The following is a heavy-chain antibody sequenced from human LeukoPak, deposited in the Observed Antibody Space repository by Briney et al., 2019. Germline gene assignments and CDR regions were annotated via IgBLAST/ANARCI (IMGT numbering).Heavy chain of an antibody. V-gene: IGHV3-7*01. Sequence: GGSLRLSCAASGFTFSHYLMSWVRQAPGKGLERVASIKQDGSQKYYGDSAKGRFTISRDNAKNSLYLQMNSLRAEDTAFYYCAKDDNSWSLDYWGQGTLVTVSS. J-gene: IGHJ4*02. D-gene: IGHD6-13*01. CDR1: GFTFSHYL. CDR2: IKQDGSQK. CDR3: AKDDNSWSLDY.